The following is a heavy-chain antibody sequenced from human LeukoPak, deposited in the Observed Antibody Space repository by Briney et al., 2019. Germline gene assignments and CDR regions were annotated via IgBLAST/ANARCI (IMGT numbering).Heavy chain of an antibody. Sequence: GGSLRLSCAATGFTFSNYWMTSVRLGPGEGLEWLANINLVGSETHFVDSMKGRFTIARDNAKNSLSMQMTGLRVEDTAVYYCARGYSDWLRWGQGTQVTVSS. D-gene: IGHD4-11*01. CDR3: ARGYSDWLR. V-gene: IGHV3-7*03. CDR1: GFTFSNYW. J-gene: IGHJ4*02. CDR2: INLVGSET.